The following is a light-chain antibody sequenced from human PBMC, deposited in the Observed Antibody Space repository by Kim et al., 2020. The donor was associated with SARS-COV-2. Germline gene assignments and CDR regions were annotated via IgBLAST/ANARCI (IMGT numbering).Light chain of an antibody. CDR3: QHYDVYSGT. CDR2: EAS. Sequence: SSLGDRVTLTCRASQGISIFFAWYPQKPRKAPNLLIYEASSLQSGVPSRFSGSGSGTEFTLTISSLQPADFATYYCQHYDVYSGTFGQGTKVDIK. V-gene: IGKV1-5*01. J-gene: IGKJ1*01. CDR1: QGISIF.